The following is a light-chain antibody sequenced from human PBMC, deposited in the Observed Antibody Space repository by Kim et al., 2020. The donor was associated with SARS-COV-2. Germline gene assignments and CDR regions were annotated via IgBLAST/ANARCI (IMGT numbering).Light chain of an antibody. Sequence: ASVGDRVPITCRASQGISNYLAWYQQKPGKVPKLLIYAASTLQSGVPSRFSGNGSGTDFTLTISSLQPEDVATYYCQKYNSAPLTFGQGAKVDIK. J-gene: IGKJ1*01. CDR3: QKYNSAPLT. CDR1: QGISNY. V-gene: IGKV1-27*01. CDR2: AAS.